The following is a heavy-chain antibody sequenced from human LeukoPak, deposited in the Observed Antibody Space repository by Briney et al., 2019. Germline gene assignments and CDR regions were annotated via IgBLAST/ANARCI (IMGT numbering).Heavy chain of an antibody. CDR2: VYSSGTT. CDR1: GGSISSSSYY. Sequence: PSETLSLTCIVSGGSISSSSYYWEWIRQPPGKGLEWIGSVYSSGTTYYNSSLKSRVTISVDTSKNQFSLKLNSVTAADTAVYYCAKKYSSSSPFDYWGQGTLVTVSS. J-gene: IGHJ4*02. CDR3: AKKYSSSSPFDY. D-gene: IGHD6-6*01. V-gene: IGHV4-39*01.